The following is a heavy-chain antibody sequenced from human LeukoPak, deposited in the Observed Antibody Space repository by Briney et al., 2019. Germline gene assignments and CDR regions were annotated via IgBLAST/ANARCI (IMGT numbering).Heavy chain of an antibody. CDR2: IYYSGGT. CDR1: GRSISSYY. J-gene: IGHJ4*02. V-gene: IGHV4-59*07. CDR3: ARGGSYFDS. D-gene: IGHD1-26*01. Sequence: SDTLSLTCTVSGRSISSYYWSCIRQPPGKGLEWIGYIYYSGGTNYNPSLIGRVTIALDTSKSQLSLKLSSVSAADTAVYYCARGGSYFDSWGQGTLVTVSS.